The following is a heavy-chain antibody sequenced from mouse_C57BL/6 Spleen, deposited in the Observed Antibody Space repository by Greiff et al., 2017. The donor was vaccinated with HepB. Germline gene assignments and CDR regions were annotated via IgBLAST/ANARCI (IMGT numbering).Heavy chain of an antibody. J-gene: IGHJ1*03. V-gene: IGHV1-81*01. Sequence: QVQLQQSGAELARPGASVKLSCKASGYTFTSYGISWVKQRTGQGLEWIGEIYPRSGNTYYNEKFKGKATLTADKSSSTAYMELRSLTSEDSAVYFGAREGGGYGSSYGGYFDVWGTGTTVTVSS. CDR3: AREGGGYGSSYGGYFDV. CDR1: GYTFTSYG. CDR2: IYPRSGNT. D-gene: IGHD1-1*01.